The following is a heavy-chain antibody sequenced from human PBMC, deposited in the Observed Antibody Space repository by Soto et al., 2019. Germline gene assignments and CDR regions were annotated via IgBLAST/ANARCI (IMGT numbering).Heavy chain of an antibody. CDR3: ARFKVVAGSVY. D-gene: IGHD6-19*01. Sequence: GGSLRLSCAASGFTFSSYWMSWVRQAPGKGLEWVANIKQDGSEKYYVDSVKGRFTISRDNARNSLYLQMNSLRAEDTALYYCARFKVVAGSVYWGQGTLVTVSS. CDR1: GFTFSSYW. J-gene: IGHJ4*02. CDR2: IKQDGSEK. V-gene: IGHV3-7*02.